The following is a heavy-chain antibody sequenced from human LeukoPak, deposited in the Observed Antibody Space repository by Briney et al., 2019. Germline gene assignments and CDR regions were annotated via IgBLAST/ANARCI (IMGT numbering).Heavy chain of an antibody. CDR1: GGSISSSSYY. CDR2: IYYSGST. J-gene: IGHJ6*03. CDR3: ARLLFSSSSGYYYYMDV. D-gene: IGHD6-6*01. V-gene: IGHV4-39*01. Sequence: SETLSLTCTVSGGSISSSSYYWGWIRQPPGKGLEWIGRIYYSGSTYYNPSLKSRVTISVDTSKNQFSLKLSSVTAADTAVYYCARLLFSSSSGYYYYMDVWGKGTTVTVSS.